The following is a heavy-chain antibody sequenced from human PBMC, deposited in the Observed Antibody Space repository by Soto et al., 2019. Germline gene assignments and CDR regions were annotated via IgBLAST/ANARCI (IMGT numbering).Heavy chain of an antibody. CDR2: INAGNGNT. V-gene: IGHV1-3*01. Sequence: QVQLVPSVAEVKKPGASVKVSCKASGYTFTSYAMHWVRQAPGQRLEWLGWINAGNGNTKYSQTFQRRVTITRDTSASTAYMELSSLRSEDTAVYYCARDRSSSWYRGDWFDPWGQGTLVTVSS. D-gene: IGHD6-13*01. J-gene: IGHJ5*02. CDR3: ARDRSSSWYRGDWFDP. CDR1: GYTFTSYA.